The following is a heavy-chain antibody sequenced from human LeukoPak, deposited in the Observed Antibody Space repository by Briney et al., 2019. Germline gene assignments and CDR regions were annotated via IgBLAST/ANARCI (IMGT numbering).Heavy chain of an antibody. Sequence: SEALSLTCTVSGGSISSSSYYWGWIRQPPGKGLEWIGSIYYSGSTYYNPSLKSLATISVDTSKNQFSLMLSSGTAADTAVYYCARQVPIAARPRGWFDPWGQGTLVTVSS. CDR1: GGSISSSSYY. CDR3: ARQVPIAARPRGWFDP. D-gene: IGHD6-6*01. V-gene: IGHV4-39*01. CDR2: IYYSGST. J-gene: IGHJ5*02.